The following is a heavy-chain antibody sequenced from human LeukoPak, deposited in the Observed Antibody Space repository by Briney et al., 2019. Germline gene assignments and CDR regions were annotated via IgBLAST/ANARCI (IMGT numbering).Heavy chain of an antibody. J-gene: IGHJ4*02. CDR3: AKVGYGDKRVDY. V-gene: IGHV3-30*02. D-gene: IGHD4-17*01. Sequence: GGSLRLSCAASGFTFSSYGMHWVRQAPGKGLEWVAFIRYDGSNKYYADSVKGRFTISRDNSKNTLYLQMNSLRADDTAVYYCAKVGYGDKRVDYWGQGTLVTVSS. CDR1: GFTFSSYG. CDR2: IRYDGSNK.